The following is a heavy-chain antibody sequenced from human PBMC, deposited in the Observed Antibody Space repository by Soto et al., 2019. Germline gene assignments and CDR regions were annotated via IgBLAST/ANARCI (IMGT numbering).Heavy chain of an antibody. CDR1: GGSISSYY. D-gene: IGHD6-19*01. CDR2: IYYSGST. J-gene: IGHJ4*02. V-gene: IGHV4-59*01. CDR3: ARAGIAVAGPEPYYFDY. Sequence: QVQLQESGPGLVKPSETLSLTCTVSGGSISSYYWSWIRQPPGKGLGWIGYIYYSGSTNYNPSLKSRVTISVDTSKNQFSLKLSSVTAADTAVYYCARAGIAVAGPEPYYFDYWGQGTLVTVSS.